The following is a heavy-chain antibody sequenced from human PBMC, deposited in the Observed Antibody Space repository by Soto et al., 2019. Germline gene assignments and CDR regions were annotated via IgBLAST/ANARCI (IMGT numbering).Heavy chain of an antibody. Sequence: QVQLVQSGAEVKKPGSSVKVSCKASGGTFSSYAISWVRQAPGQGLEWMGGIIPIFGTANYAQKFQGRVTITADESTSTAHMELSSLRSEDTAVYYCARNPLERDFYYYYGMDVWGQGTTVTVSS. D-gene: IGHD1-1*01. V-gene: IGHV1-69*01. CDR1: GGTFSSYA. J-gene: IGHJ6*02. CDR2: IIPIFGTA. CDR3: ARNPLERDFYYYYGMDV.